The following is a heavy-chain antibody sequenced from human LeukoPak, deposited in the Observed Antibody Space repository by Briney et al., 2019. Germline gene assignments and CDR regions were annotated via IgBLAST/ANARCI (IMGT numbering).Heavy chain of an antibody. D-gene: IGHD6-19*01. V-gene: IGHV3-30-3*01. J-gene: IGHJ5*02. CDR1: GFTFSSYA. CDR2: ISYDGSNK. CDR3: ARARDSSGWYSWFDP. Sequence: GRSLRLSCAASGFTFSSYAMHWVRQAPGKGLEWVAVISYDGSNKYYADSVKGRFTISRDNSKNTLYLQMNSLRAEDTAVYYCARARDSSGWYSWFDPWGQGTLVTVSS.